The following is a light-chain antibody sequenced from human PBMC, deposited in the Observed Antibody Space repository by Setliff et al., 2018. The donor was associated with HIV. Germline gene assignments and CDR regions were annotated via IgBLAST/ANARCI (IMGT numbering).Light chain of an antibody. CDR2: DVS. Sequence: QSALTQPRSVSGSPGQSVNISCTGTRSDVGSYYYVSWYRHHPGKVPKVVIYDVSERPSGVPDRFSGSKSGNTASLIISGLQADDEGDYYCCSDAGRYTYVFGSGTKVTVL. CDR1: RSDVGSYYY. J-gene: IGLJ1*01. CDR3: CSDAGRYTYV. V-gene: IGLV2-11*01.